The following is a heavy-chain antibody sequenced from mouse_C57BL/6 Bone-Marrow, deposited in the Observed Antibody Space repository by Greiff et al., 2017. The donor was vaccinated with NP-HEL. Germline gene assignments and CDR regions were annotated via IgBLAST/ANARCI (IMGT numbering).Heavy chain of an antibody. J-gene: IGHJ2*01. CDR1: GFNIKDDY. V-gene: IGHV14-4*01. Sequence: EVHLVESGAELVRPGASVKLSCTASGFNIKDDYMHWVKQRPEQGLEWIGWIDPENGDTEYASKFQGKATITADTSSNTAYLQLSSLTSEDTAVYYCTTLYYYYGSSFSFDYWGQGTTLTVSS. CDR3: TTLYYYYGSSFSFDY. CDR2: IDPENGDT. D-gene: IGHD1-1*01.